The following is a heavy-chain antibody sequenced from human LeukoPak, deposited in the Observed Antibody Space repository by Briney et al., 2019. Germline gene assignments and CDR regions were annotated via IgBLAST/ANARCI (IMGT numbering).Heavy chain of an antibody. CDR1: GFTFSSYA. CDR2: ISSNGGST. Sequence: GGSLRLSCAASGFTFSSYAMHWVRQAPGKGLEYVSAISSNGGSTYYANSVKGRSTISRDNSKNTLYLQMGSLRAEDMAVYYCARDRVDYWGQGTLVTVSS. D-gene: IGHD6-6*01. J-gene: IGHJ4*02. CDR3: ARDRVDY. V-gene: IGHV3-64*01.